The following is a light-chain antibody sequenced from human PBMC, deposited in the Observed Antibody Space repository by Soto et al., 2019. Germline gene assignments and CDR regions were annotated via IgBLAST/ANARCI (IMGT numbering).Light chain of an antibody. J-gene: IGKJ4*01. Sequence: DIQMTQSPSTLSASVGDRVTITGRASQSSSSWLAWYQQKPGKVPKVMIYDASRLESGVPSRFSGSGSGTEFTFTISSLQPDDFATYYYQQYSAYPLTFGGGTKVEMK. CDR1: QSSSSW. V-gene: IGKV1-5*01. CDR3: QQYSAYPLT. CDR2: DAS.